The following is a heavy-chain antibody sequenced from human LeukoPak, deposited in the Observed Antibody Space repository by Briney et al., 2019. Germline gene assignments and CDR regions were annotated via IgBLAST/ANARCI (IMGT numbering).Heavy chain of an antibody. CDR2: INQDGTEK. J-gene: IGHJ4*02. CDR1: GFTFTTYW. D-gene: IGHD1-1*01. CDR3: ARDSGRREDY. Sequence: PGESLRLSCAASGFTFTTYWMTWVRQAPGKGLEWVANINQDGTEKYYVDSVKGRFTISRDNAKNSLYLQMNSLRAEDTAVYYCARDSGRREDYWGQGTLVTVSS. V-gene: IGHV3-7*01.